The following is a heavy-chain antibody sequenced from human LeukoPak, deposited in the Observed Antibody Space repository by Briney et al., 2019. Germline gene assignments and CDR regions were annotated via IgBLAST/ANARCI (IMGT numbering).Heavy chain of an antibody. CDR3: TTDLGDYEDYFDY. CDR1: GFTFTRYD. D-gene: IGHD4-17*01. CDR2: ISGSSSTK. J-gene: IGHJ4*02. V-gene: IGHV3-48*01. Sequence: GGSLRLSCAASGFTFTRYDMNWVRQAPGKGLEWVSFISGSSSTKYYADSVKGRFTISRDNAKNSLYLQMNSLRAEDTAVYYCTTDLGDYEDYFDYWGQGTLVTVSS.